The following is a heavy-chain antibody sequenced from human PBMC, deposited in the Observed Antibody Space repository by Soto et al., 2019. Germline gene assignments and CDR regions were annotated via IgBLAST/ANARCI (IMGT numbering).Heavy chain of an antibody. CDR1: EFTFSSYE. Sequence: GGSLRLSCVASEFTFSSYEMNWVRQAPGKGLEWVSYISSSGTTIYYTDSVKGRFTISRDNAEKSLYLQMNSLRAEDTAVYYCVRFGGAAAGPGDYWGQGTLVTVSS. V-gene: IGHV3-48*03. D-gene: IGHD6-13*01. J-gene: IGHJ4*02. CDR2: ISSSGTTI. CDR3: VRFGGAAAGPGDY.